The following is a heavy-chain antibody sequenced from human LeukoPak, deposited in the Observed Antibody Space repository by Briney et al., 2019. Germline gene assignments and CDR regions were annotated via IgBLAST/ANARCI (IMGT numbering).Heavy chain of an antibody. J-gene: IGHJ4*02. CDR1: GFTFDDYA. D-gene: IGHD6-13*01. CDR2: ISWNSGSI. Sequence: GGSLRLSCAASGFTFDDYAMHWVRQAPGKGLEWVSGISWNSGSIGYADSVKGRFTISRDNAKNSLYLQMNSLRAEDTALYYCAKVISSWGTGFDYWGQGTLVTVSS. CDR3: AKVISSWGTGFDY. V-gene: IGHV3-9*01.